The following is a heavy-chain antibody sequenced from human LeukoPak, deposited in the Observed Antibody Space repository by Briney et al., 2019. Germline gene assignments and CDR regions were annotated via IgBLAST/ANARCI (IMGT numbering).Heavy chain of an antibody. D-gene: IGHD3-10*01. V-gene: IGHV4-59*08. CDR1: GGSISSYY. CDR2: IYYSGST. J-gene: IGHJ6*02. Sequence: SETLSLTYTVSGGSISSYYWSWIRQPPGKGLEWIGYIYYSGSTNYNPSLKSRVTISVDTSKNQFSLKLSSVTAADTAVYYCARRQYYYGSGSYYDDGMDVWGQGTTVTVSS. CDR3: ARRQYYYGSGSYYDDGMDV.